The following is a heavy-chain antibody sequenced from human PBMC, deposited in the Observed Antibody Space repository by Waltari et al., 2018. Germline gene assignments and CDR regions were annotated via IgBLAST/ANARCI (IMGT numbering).Heavy chain of an antibody. J-gene: IGHJ4*02. CDR1: GASMRTYS. CDR2: IYYSGST. V-gene: IGHV4-59*03. Sequence: QVQLQESGPGLVKPSETLSLTCTVSGASMRTYSWSWIRQPPGKGLEWIGHIYYSGSTNYIPSRKSRGTFSIDTYENQFSLKLTSVTAADTAVYYCATRGTNRAFDHWGQGTLVTVSS. CDR3: ATRGTNRAFDH. D-gene: IGHD3-16*01.